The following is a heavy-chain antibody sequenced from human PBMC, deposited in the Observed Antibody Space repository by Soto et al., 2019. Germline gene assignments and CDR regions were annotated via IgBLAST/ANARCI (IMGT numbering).Heavy chain of an antibody. CDR3: ARDGILSDTAMDTLNYYYYGMDV. V-gene: IGHV3-53*01. D-gene: IGHD5-18*01. Sequence: GGSLRLSCAASGFSFSSYAMTWVRQVPGKGLEWVSVIYSGGSTYYADSVKGRFTISRDNSKNTLYLQMNSLRAEDTAVYYCARDGILSDTAMDTLNYYYYGMDVWGQGTTVTVSS. CDR2: IYSGGST. J-gene: IGHJ6*02. CDR1: GFSFSSYA.